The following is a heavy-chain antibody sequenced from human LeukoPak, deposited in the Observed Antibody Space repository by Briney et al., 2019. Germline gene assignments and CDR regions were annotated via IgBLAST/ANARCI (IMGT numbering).Heavy chain of an antibody. CDR2: IYYSGST. CDR3: ARDLIYYDRSGYHNDAFDI. D-gene: IGHD3-22*01. CDR1: GGSISGYY. Sequence: SETLSLTCTVSGGSISGYYWSWIRQPPGKGLGWIGYIYYSGSTNYNPSLKSRVTISLDTSKNQFSLKLSSVTAADTAVYYCARDLIYYDRSGYHNDAFDIWGQGTMVTVSS. J-gene: IGHJ3*02. V-gene: IGHV4-59*01.